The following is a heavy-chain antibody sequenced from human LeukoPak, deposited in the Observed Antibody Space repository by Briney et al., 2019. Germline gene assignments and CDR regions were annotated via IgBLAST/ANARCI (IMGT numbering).Heavy chain of an antibody. D-gene: IGHD3-22*01. Sequence: PGGSLSLSCAASGFTFSSYAMSWVRQAPGKGLEWVSAISGSGGSTYYADSVKGRFTISRDNSKNTLYLQMNSLRAEDTAVYYCATYYDSSGYYHGTYFDYWGQGTLVTVSS. CDR1: GFTFSSYA. J-gene: IGHJ4*02. CDR3: ATYYDSSGYYHGTYFDY. CDR2: ISGSGGST. V-gene: IGHV3-23*01.